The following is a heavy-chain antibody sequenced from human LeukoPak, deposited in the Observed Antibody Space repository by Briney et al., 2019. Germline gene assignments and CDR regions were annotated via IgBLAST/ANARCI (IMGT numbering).Heavy chain of an antibody. V-gene: IGHV1-18*01. D-gene: IGHD3-10*01. Sequence: ASVKVSCKASGYTLTSYGITWVRQAPGQGLEWMGWISANNVNTYYSQKLQGRVTMTTDTSTSTAYMELKSLRSDDTAVYYCARDLPGGFGAFDIWGQGTMVTVSS. CDR3: ARDLPGGFGAFDI. CDR1: GYTLTSYG. J-gene: IGHJ3*02. CDR2: ISANNVNT.